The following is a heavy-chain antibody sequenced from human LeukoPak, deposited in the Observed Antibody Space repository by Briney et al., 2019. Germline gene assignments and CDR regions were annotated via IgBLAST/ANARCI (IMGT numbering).Heavy chain of an antibody. CDR1: GYTFTNYG. CDR3: AREVGDMVRGVIITCDY. D-gene: IGHD3-10*01. Sequence: GASVKVSCKASGYTFTNYGISWVRQAPGQGLEWMGWISPYNGNTNYAQKFQGRVTMTTDTSTSTAYMELGRLTSDDTAVYYCAREVGDMVRGVIITCDYWGQGTLVTVSS. V-gene: IGHV1-18*01. CDR2: ISPYNGNT. J-gene: IGHJ4*02.